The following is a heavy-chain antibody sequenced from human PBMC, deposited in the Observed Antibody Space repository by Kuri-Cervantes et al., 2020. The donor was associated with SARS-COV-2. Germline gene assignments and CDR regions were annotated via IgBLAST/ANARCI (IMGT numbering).Heavy chain of an antibody. Sequence: LSLTCGVSGASFGNYHWSWVRQPPGKGLEWVAVIWYDGSKKYYGDSVRGRFTISRDISENTAYLQRNSLTVEDTAVYCCARDVRAYSAPVPPLITGGQGTLVTVSS. J-gene: IGHJ1*01. D-gene: IGHD1-26*01. CDR3: ARDVRAYSAPVPPLIT. V-gene: IGHV3-33*08. CDR1: GASFGNYH. CDR2: IWYDGSKK.